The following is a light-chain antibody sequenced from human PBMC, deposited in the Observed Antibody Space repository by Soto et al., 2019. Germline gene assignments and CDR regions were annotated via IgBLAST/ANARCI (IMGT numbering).Light chain of an antibody. CDR3: QQYNDWPPSWT. CDR2: GAS. CDR1: HSFTSN. Sequence: EIVMRQSPATLSVSPGERATLSCRATHSFTSNLAWYQQKPGQAPRLLIYGASTRATGIPARFSGSGSGTEVTLPISSLQAADFAIYYCQQYNDWPPSWTFGQGTRVEIK. V-gene: IGKV3-15*01. J-gene: IGKJ1*01.